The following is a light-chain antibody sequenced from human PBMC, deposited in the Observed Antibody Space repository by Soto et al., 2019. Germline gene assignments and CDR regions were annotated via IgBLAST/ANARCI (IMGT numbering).Light chain of an antibody. J-gene: IGKJ2*01. CDR1: HSVLHSPNNKNY. CDR2: WAS. CDR3: QQYYGSPYT. V-gene: IGKV4-1*01. Sequence: SCWSSHSVLHSPNNKNYMTWYQHKPGQPPKMLIYWASIRVSGVPDRFSGSGSGTDFTLTINGLQAEDVAVYYCQQYYGSPYTFGQGTKLEIK.